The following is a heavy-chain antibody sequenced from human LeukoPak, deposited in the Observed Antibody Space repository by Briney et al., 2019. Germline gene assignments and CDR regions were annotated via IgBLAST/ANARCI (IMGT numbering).Heavy chain of an antibody. CDR1: GYTFTSYA. Sequence: ASVKVSSKASGYTFTSYAISWVRQVPGQGLEWMGWISVYSGKIDYPQRVQDRVTMTTDTSTNTAYMELRSLRSDDTAVYYCARGIHSGDSGPYYFDYWGQGTLVTVSS. D-gene: IGHD1-26*01. J-gene: IGHJ4*02. CDR3: ARGIHSGDSGPYYFDY. V-gene: IGHV1-18*01. CDR2: ISVYSGKI.